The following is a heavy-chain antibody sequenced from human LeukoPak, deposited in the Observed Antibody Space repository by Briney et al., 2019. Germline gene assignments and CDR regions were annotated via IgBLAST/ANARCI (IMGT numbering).Heavy chain of an antibody. Sequence: GRSLRLSCAASGFTFDDYAMHWVRQAPGEGLGVVSGISWNSGSIGYADSVKGRFTISRDNAKNSLYLQMNSLRAEDTALYYCAKDYYYDSSGYYWAPGDYWGQGTLVTVSS. V-gene: IGHV3-9*01. CDR3: AKDYYYDSSGYYWAPGDY. J-gene: IGHJ4*02. CDR1: GFTFDDYA. CDR2: ISWNSGSI. D-gene: IGHD3-22*01.